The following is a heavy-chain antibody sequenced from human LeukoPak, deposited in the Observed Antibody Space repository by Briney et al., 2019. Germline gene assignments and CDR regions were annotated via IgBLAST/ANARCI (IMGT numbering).Heavy chain of an antibody. CDR3: VKRKYCSGGSCYSDYFDY. V-gene: IGHV3-64D*06. CDR2: ISSNGGST. CDR1: GFTFSSYA. Sequence: GGSLRLSCSASGFTFSSYAMHWVRQAPGKGLEYASAISSNGGSTYYADSVKGRFTISRDNSKNTLYLQMSSLRAEDTAVYYCVKRKYCSGGSCYSDYFDYWGQGTLVTVSS. J-gene: IGHJ4*02. D-gene: IGHD2-15*01.